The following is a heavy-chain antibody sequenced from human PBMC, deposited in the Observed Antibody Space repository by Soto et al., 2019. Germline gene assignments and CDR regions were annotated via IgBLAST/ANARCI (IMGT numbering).Heavy chain of an antibody. V-gene: IGHV1-8*01. Sequence: QGQLGQSGAEVRKPGASVKVSCKAPGYTFPSYDINWVRQAPGQGLEWMGWMNPNSGNTGFAQKFQGRVTMTRNTSISTAFMELSSLGYEDTAIYYCTKGTRTTDVWGQGTTVTVSS. J-gene: IGHJ6*02. CDR3: TKGTRTTDV. CDR2: MNPNSGNT. D-gene: IGHD1-7*01. CDR1: GYTFPSYD.